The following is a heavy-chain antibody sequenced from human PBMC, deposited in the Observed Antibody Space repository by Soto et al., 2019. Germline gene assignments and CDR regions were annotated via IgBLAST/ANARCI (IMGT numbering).Heavy chain of an antibody. Sequence: ASVNVSCKASGYTFTSYGISWVRQAPGQGLEWMGWISAYNGNTNYAQKLQGRVTMTTDTSTSTAYMELRSLRSDDTAVYYCARDNQMTTVTTPSSFDYWGQGTLVTVSS. J-gene: IGHJ4*02. D-gene: IGHD4-17*01. CDR3: ARDNQMTTVTTPSSFDY. CDR2: ISAYNGNT. V-gene: IGHV1-18*01. CDR1: GYTFTSYG.